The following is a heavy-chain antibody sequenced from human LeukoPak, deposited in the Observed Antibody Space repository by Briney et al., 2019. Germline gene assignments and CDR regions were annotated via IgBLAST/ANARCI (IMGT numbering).Heavy chain of an antibody. J-gene: IGHJ6*03. CDR2: IRYDGSNK. Sequence: GGSLRLSCAASGFTFSSYGMHWVRQAPGKGLEWVAFIRYDGSNKYYADSVKGRFTISRDNSKNTLYLQMNSLRAEDTAVYYCAKDHSGSWYNYYYYYMDVWGKGTTVTVSS. CDR1: GFTFSSYG. CDR3: AKDHSGSWYNYYYYYMDV. D-gene: IGHD6-13*01. V-gene: IGHV3-30*02.